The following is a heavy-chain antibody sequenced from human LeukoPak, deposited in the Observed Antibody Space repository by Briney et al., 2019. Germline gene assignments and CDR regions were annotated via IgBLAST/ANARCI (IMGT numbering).Heavy chain of an antibody. CDR1: GGTFSSYA. CDR2: IIPIFGTA. CDR3: ARGSSSWSDAFDI. V-gene: IGHV1-69*13. Sequence: SVKVSCKASGGTFSSYAISWVRQAPGQGLEWMGGIIPIFGTANYAQKFQGRVTITADESTSTAYMELSSLRSEDTAVYYCARGSSSWSDAFDIWGQGTMVTVSS. J-gene: IGHJ3*02. D-gene: IGHD6-13*01.